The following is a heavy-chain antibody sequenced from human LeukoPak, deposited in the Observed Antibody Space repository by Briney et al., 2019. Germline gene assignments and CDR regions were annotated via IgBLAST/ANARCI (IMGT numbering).Heavy chain of an antibody. J-gene: IGHJ4*02. V-gene: IGHV3-64*01. CDR2: ISSNGGST. Sequence: GGSLRLSCAASGFTFNTYVMHWVRQAPGKGLEYVSGISSNGGSTYYANSVKGRFTISRDNSKNTLFLQMGSLRAEDMAVYFCAGDPGVAGWDYFDYWGQGTLVTVSS. CDR3: AGDPGVAGWDYFDY. D-gene: IGHD6-19*01. CDR1: GFTFNTYV.